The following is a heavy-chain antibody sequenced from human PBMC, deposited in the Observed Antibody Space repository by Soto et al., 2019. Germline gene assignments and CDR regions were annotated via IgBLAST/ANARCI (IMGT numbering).Heavy chain of an antibody. CDR1: GGSISSSSYY. CDR2: IYYSGST. J-gene: IGHJ1*01. CDR3: ASPPYYYDSSGYPAEYFQH. D-gene: IGHD3-22*01. Sequence: SETLSLTCTVSGGSISSSSYYWGWIRQPPGKGLEWIGSIYYSGSTYYNPSLKSRVTISVDTFKNQFSLKLSSVTAADTAVYYCASPPYYYDSSGYPAEYFQHWGQGTLVTVSS. V-gene: IGHV4-39*01.